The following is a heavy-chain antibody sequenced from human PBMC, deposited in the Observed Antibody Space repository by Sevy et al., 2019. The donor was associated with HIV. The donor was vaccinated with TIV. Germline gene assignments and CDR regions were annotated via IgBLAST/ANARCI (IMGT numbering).Heavy chain of an antibody. CDR3: AREGCSKPHDY. D-gene: IGHD2-2*01. V-gene: IGHV3-23*01. CDR1: GFTFSNYA. Sequence: GGSLRLSCAASGFTFSNYAMSWVRQAPGKGLEWVSTFSFGCGKINYANSVKGRFTISRANSKNTLYLQMNSLRAEDTALYYCAREGCSKPHDYWGQGTLVTVSS. J-gene: IGHJ4*02. CDR2: FSFGCGKI.